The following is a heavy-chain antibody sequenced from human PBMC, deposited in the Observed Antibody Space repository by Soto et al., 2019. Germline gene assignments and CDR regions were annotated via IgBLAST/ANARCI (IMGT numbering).Heavy chain of an antibody. Sequence: GGSLRLSCTGSGFPFSAYNINWVRQAPGKGLEWVSSITVDSSHIYQPNSMKGRFTISRDDAKNSVYLQIDSLRDEDTALYYCSRSPEVGVRGAYWGQGTLVTISS. V-gene: IGHV3-21*01. CDR3: SRSPEVGVRGAY. CDR1: GFPFSAYN. CDR2: ITVDSSHI. J-gene: IGHJ4*02. D-gene: IGHD3-16*01.